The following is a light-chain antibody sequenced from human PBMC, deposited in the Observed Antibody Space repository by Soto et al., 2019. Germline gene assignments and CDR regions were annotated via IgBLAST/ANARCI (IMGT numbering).Light chain of an antibody. V-gene: IGLV1-51*01. CDR3: GTWDNSLSAV. CDR2: DNG. CDR1: SSNVGSHY. Sequence: QSVLTQPPSVSAAPGQKVTISCSGSSSNVGSHYVSWYQQLPGTAPKLLIYDNGKRSSGIPDRFSGSQSGTSATLGITGLQTGDEADYYCGTWDNSLSAVFGGGTQLTVL. J-gene: IGLJ2*01.